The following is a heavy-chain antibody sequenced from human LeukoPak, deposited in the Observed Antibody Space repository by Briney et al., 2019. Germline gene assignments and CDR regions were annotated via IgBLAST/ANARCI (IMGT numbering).Heavy chain of an antibody. CDR3: ARDHLTLPAPYHDY. D-gene: IGHD3-9*01. CDR1: GFTFSSYW. CDR2: IKQDGSET. Sequence: PGGSLSLSCAASGFTFSSYWMSWVRQAPGKGLEWVANIKQDGSETYYVDSVKGRFTISRDNAKNSLYLQMNSLRAEDTAVYYCARDHLTLPAPYHDYWGQGTLVTVSS. V-gene: IGHV3-7*01. J-gene: IGHJ4*02.